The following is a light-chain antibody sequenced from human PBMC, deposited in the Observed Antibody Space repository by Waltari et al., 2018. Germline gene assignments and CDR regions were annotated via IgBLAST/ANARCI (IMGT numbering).Light chain of an antibody. Sequence: QSALTQPASVSGSHGPSIPIPCADTSRDVWCSNLLSWYQQHPGKAPKLIIYEVSQRPSGVSNRFSGSKSGTTASLTISGLQAEDEADFYCCSYAGSGSAVVFGGGTKLTVL. J-gene: IGLJ2*01. CDR3: CSYAGSGSAVV. CDR1: SRDVWCSNL. V-gene: IGLV2-23*02. CDR2: EVS.